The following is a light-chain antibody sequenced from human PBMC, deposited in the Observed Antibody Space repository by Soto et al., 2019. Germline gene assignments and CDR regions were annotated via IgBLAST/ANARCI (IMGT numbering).Light chain of an antibody. CDR1: QSISDY. CDR3: QQYYTYWHM. V-gene: IGKV1-5*01. J-gene: IGKJ1*01. Sequence: DLPMTQSPSPLSASVGARGIITCRASQSISDYLAWYQQKPGKAPKLLIYDASNLESGVPSTFSGSGSGTEFTLTISSLQPDDFATYYCQQYYTYWHMFGQGTKVDIK. CDR2: DAS.